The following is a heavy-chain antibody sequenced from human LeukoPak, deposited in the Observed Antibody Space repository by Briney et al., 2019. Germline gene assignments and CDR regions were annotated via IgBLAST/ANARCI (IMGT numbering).Heavy chain of an antibody. J-gene: IGHJ4*02. D-gene: IGHD5-12*01. CDR1: GFTFDDYG. V-gene: IGHV3-20*01. Sequence: PGGSLRLSCTASGFTFDDYGMSWVRQAPGKGLEWVSGINWNGGGTGYVDSVKGRFTISRDNAKNSLYLQMDSLRAEDTALYHCAREFWTSRTSGFSGYESDYWGQGTLVTVSS. CDR2: INWNGGGT. CDR3: AREFWTSRTSGFSGYESDY.